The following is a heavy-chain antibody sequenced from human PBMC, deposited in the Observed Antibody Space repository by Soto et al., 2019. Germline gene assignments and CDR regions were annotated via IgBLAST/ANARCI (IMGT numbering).Heavy chain of an antibody. CDR2: IIPIFGTA. D-gene: IGHD6-6*01. CDR3: ARSDQGSFFYYGMDV. J-gene: IGHJ6*02. V-gene: IGHV1-69*13. CDR1: GDTFSRYA. Sequence: SVKVSCKASGDTFSRYAISWVRQAPGQGLEWMGGIIPIFGTANYAQKFQGRVTITADESTSTAYMELSSLRSEDTAVYYCARSDQGSFFYYGMDVWGQGTTVTVSS.